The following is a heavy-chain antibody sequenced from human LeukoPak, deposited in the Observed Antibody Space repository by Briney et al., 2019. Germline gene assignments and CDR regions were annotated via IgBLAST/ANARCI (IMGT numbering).Heavy chain of an antibody. Sequence: PGGSLRLSCAASGLTFSSYAMSWVRQAPGKGLEWVAYIQYDGSNEQYADSVKGRFSISRDSSKNILYLQMNSLSAEDTAVYYCAKDRCSNGIGCYYYYMDVWGKGTTVTISS. CDR3: AKDRCSNGIGCYYYYMDV. CDR1: GLTFSSYA. D-gene: IGHD2-8*01. CDR2: IQYDGSNE. J-gene: IGHJ6*03. V-gene: IGHV3-30*02.